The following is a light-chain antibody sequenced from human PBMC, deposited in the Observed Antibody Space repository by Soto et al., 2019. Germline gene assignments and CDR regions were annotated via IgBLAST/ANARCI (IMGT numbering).Light chain of an antibody. Sequence: QSVLTQPPSASGTPGQRVTISCSGSSSNIGSNYVFWYQHLPGMAPQLLIYSDNQRPSGVPDRFSGSKSGTSASRAISGLRSEDEADYYCAAWDDTLSGYVFGTGTKVTVL. CDR2: SDN. J-gene: IGLJ1*01. V-gene: IGLV1-47*02. CDR3: AAWDDTLSGYV. CDR1: SSNIGSNY.